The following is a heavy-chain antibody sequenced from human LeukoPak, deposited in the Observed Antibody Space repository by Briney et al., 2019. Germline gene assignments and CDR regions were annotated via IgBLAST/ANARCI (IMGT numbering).Heavy chain of an antibody. D-gene: IGHD3-10*01. V-gene: IGHV1-8*01. CDR1: GYTFTSYD. Sequence: ASVKVSCKASGYTFTSYDINWVRQATGQGHEWMGWMNPNSGNTGYAQKFQGRVTMTRNTSISTAYMELSSLRSEDTAVYYCARDYGSGRGYYYMDVWGKGTTVTISS. CDR3: ARDYGSGRGYYYMDV. CDR2: MNPNSGNT. J-gene: IGHJ6*03.